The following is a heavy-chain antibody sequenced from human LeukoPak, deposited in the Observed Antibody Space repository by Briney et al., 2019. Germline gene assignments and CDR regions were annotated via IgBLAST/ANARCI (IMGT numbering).Heavy chain of an antibody. Sequence: ASVKVSCKASGYTFTSYDINWVRRATGQGLEWMGWMNPNSGNTGYAQKFQGRVTMTRDTSISTAYMELSSLRSEDTAVYYCARGPHDYGGNSYAFDIWGQGTMVTVSS. J-gene: IGHJ3*02. V-gene: IGHV1-8*01. CDR2: MNPNSGNT. CDR3: ARGPHDYGGNSYAFDI. D-gene: IGHD4-23*01. CDR1: GYTFTSYD.